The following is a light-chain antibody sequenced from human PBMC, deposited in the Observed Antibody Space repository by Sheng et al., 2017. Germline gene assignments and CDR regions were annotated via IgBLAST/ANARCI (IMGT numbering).Light chain of an antibody. J-gene: IGKJ5*01. CDR3: QQYDRLPQN. CDR1: QDIANY. CDR2: DAS. Sequence: DIQMTQSPSSLSASIGDRVTITCLASQDIANYLNWYQQSPGRAPKLLISDASKLETGVPSRFSGTGSGREFTFTINSLQPEDVATYYCQQYDRLPQNFGQGTRLEIK. V-gene: IGKV1-33*01.